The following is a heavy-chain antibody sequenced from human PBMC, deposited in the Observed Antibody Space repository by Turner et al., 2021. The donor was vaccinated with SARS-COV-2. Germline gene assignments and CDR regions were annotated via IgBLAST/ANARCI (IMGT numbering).Heavy chain of an antibody. Sequence: QLLLQESGPGLVKPSETLSLSCSVSGGSISSKSWSWIRQSPGRGLEWIGYFYKIGSIDYNPTLRSRVTISVDTSKNQLSLNLISVTAADTAVYYCARHQGSATGYDHGMNVWGQGTAVIVSS. J-gene: IGHJ6*02. CDR3: ARHQGSATGYDHGMNV. CDR2: FYKIGSI. D-gene: IGHD1-26*01. CDR1: GGSISSKS. V-gene: IGHV4-59*08.